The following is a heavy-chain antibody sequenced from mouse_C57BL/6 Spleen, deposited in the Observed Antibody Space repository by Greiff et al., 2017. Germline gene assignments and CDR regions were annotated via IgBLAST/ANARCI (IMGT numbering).Heavy chain of an antibody. D-gene: IGHD1-1*01. CDR3: ARQGSTTVVANYAMDY. J-gene: IGHJ4*01. V-gene: IGHV5-15*01. CDR2: ISNLAYSI. Sequence: EVQLVESGGGLVQPGGSLKLSCAASGFTFSDYGMAWVRQAPRKGPEWVAFISNLAYSIYYADTVTGRFTISRENAKNTLYLEMSSLRSEDTAMYYCARQGSTTVVANYAMDYWGQGTSVTVSS. CDR1: GFTFSDYG.